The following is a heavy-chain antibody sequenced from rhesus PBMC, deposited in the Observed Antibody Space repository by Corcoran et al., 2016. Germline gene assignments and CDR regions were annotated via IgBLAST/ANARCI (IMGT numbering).Heavy chain of an antibody. J-gene: IGHJ6*01. Sequence: QVQLQESGPGLVKPSETLSLTCAVSGGSISSGYYYWSWIRQPPGKGLEWIGSITYSGSTSYNPSLKSRVTISRDTSKNQFSLKLSSVTAADPAVYYCARDVGRLVGGLDSWGQGVVVTVSS. CDR3: ARDVGRLVGGLDS. CDR1: GGSISSGYYY. V-gene: IGHV4-122*02. D-gene: IGHD6S26*01. CDR2: ITYSGST.